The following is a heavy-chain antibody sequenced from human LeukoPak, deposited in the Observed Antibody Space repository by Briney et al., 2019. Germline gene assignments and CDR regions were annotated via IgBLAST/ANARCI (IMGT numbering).Heavy chain of an antibody. CDR3: ARGVFSSSWEYYFNHYMDV. Sequence: PGGSLRLSCVGSGFTFSTYWMSWVRQAPGKGLEWVAHIKQDGSEKYFVDSVKGRFTISRDNAKNSLFLEMNRLRAEDTAMYYCARGVFSSSWEYYFNHYMDVWGKGTTVTVSS. D-gene: IGHD6-13*01. V-gene: IGHV3-7*04. CDR2: IKQDGSEK. J-gene: IGHJ6*03. CDR1: GFTFSTYW.